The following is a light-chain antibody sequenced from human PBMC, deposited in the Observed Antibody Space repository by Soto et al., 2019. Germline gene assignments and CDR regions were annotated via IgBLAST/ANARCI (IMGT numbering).Light chain of an antibody. CDR3: QHYNSYSEA. CDR2: AAS. V-gene: IGKV1-39*02. CDR1: QTVSSY. Sequence: DIQMTQYPSFLSASVGDRITITCRAGQTVSSYLNWYQQKPGKAPKLLIYAASNLQNGVPSRFSGSGSGTDFTLTISSLQPEDFATYYCQHYNSYSEAFGQGSKVDI. J-gene: IGKJ1*01.